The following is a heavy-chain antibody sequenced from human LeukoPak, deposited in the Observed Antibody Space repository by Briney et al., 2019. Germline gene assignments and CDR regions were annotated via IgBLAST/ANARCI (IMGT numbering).Heavy chain of an antibody. V-gene: IGHV3-7*01. CDR3: AKEGAYPIITFDS. CDR2: IKGDGNEK. CDR1: GFSFSRYW. J-gene: IGHJ5*01. D-gene: IGHD3-10*01. Sequence: GGSLRLSCAASGFSFSRYWMNWVRQAPGKGLEWVANIKGDGNEKNYVDSVKGRFSISRDNARNSLYLQMDSLRAEDTAVYYCAKEGAYPIITFDSWGQGALVTVSS.